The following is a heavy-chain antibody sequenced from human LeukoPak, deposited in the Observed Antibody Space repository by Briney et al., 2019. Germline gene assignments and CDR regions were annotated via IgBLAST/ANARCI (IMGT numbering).Heavy chain of an antibody. Sequence: PGGSLRLSCTVSGFTVSSNYMSWVRQAPGKGLEWVSVIFPSGSTFHADSVKGRFTISRDNSKNTLYLQMNSLRAEDTAVYYCAKGLYSSGWYGGDYWGQGTLVTVSS. CDR3: AKGLYSSGWYGGDY. CDR2: IFPSGST. J-gene: IGHJ4*02. V-gene: IGHV3-66*03. D-gene: IGHD6-19*01. CDR1: GFTVSSNY.